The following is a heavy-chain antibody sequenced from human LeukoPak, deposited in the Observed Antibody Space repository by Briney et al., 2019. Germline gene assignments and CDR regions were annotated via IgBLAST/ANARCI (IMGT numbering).Heavy chain of an antibody. D-gene: IGHD6-19*01. Sequence: ASVKVSCKASGYTFTGYYMHWVRQAPGQGLEWMGWINPNSGGTNYAQKFQGRVTMTRDTSISTAYMELSRLRSDDTAVYYCARDCPEVAGTVDYYYMDVWGKGTTVTVPS. CDR3: ARDCPEVAGTVDYYYMDV. CDR2: INPNSGGT. J-gene: IGHJ6*03. CDR1: GYTFTGYY. V-gene: IGHV1-2*02.